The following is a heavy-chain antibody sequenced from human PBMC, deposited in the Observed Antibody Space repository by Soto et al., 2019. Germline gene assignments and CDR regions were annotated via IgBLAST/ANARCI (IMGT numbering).Heavy chain of an antibody. CDR1: GFTFTSSA. J-gene: IGHJ3*02. D-gene: IGHD3-3*01. Sequence: QMQLVQSGPEVKKPGTSVKVSCKASGFTFTSSAVQWVRQARGQRLEWIGWIVVGSGNTNYAQKFQERVTITRDMSTSTAYMELSSLRSEDTAVYYCAADPRYYDFWSGSRDAFDIWCQGTMVTVSS. V-gene: IGHV1-58*01. CDR2: IVVGSGNT. CDR3: AADPRYYDFWSGSRDAFDI.